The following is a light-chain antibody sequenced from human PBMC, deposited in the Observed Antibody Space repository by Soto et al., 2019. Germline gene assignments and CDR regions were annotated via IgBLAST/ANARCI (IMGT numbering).Light chain of an antibody. Sequence: DIVMTQSPDSLAVSLGERATINCKSSQSVLYSYNNKNYLAWYQQKPGQPPKLLIYWASTRESGVPDRFSGSGSGTDFTLTISSLQAEDVAVYYCQQYFRPWTFGQGPKVEIK. CDR2: WAS. CDR3: QQYFRPWT. J-gene: IGKJ1*01. CDR1: QSVLYSYNNKNY. V-gene: IGKV4-1*01.